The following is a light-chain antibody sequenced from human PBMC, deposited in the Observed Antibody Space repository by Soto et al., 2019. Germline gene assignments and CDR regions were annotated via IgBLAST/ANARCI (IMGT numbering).Light chain of an antibody. CDR2: DVS. J-gene: IGLJ1*01. Sequence: QSVLTQPASVSGSPGQSITISCTGNSSDVGGYNYVSWYQQHPGKAPKLMIYDVSNRPSGVSNRFSGSKSGNTASLTISGVQAEDEADYYCSSYTSSSTPFVFGTGTKVTVL. CDR3: SSYTSSSTPFV. CDR1: SSDVGGYNY. V-gene: IGLV2-14*01.